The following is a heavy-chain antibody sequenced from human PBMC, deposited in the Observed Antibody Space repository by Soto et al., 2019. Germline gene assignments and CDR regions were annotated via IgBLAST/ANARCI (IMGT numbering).Heavy chain of an antibody. CDR2: IYYSGST. V-gene: IGHV4-31*03. Sequence: SETQSLTCTVSGGSISSGCYYWSWIRQHPGKGLEWIGYIYYSGSTYYNPSLKSRVTISVDTSKNQFSLKLSSVTAADTAVYYCARAHGYSSSWKLDYWGQGTLVTVSS. D-gene: IGHD6-13*01. J-gene: IGHJ4*02. CDR1: GGSISSGCYY. CDR3: ARAHGYSSSWKLDY.